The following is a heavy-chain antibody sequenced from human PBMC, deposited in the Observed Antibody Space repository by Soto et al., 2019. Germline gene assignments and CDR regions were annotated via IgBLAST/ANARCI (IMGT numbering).Heavy chain of an antibody. CDR3: ARGEYSSSWSLVAFDI. Sequence: SETLSFTCTVSGGSISSYYWSWIRQPPGKGLEWIGYIYYSGSTNYNPSLKSRVTISVDTSKNQFSLKLSSVTAADTAVYYCARGEYSSSWSLVAFDIWGQGTMVTVSS. J-gene: IGHJ3*02. CDR1: GGSISSYY. CDR2: IYYSGST. D-gene: IGHD6-13*01. V-gene: IGHV4-59*01.